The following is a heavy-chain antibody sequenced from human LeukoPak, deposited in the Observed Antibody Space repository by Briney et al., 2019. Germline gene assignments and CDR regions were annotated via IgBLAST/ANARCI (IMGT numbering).Heavy chain of an antibody. CDR2: IYYSGST. Sequence: SETLSLTCTVSGDSISSYYWSWIRQPPGKGLEWIGYIYYSGSTNYNPSLKSRVTISVDTSKNQFSPKLSSVTAADTAVYYCARSDYDTSKFDLWGRGTLVTVSS. CDR3: ARSDYDTSKFDL. V-gene: IGHV4-59*01. D-gene: IGHD3-22*01. J-gene: IGHJ2*01. CDR1: GDSISSYY.